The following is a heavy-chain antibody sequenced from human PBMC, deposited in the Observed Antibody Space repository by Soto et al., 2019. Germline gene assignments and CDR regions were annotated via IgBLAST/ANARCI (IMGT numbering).Heavy chain of an antibody. D-gene: IGHD6-13*01. CDR1: GFTFSSYG. Sequence: QVQLVESGGGVVQPGRSLRLSCAASGFTFSSYGRHWVRQAPGKGLEWVAVISYDGSNKYYADSVKGRFTISRDNSKNTLYLQMNSLRAEDTAVYYCAKGEYSSSWYGYWGQGTLVTVSS. CDR3: AKGEYSSSWYGY. V-gene: IGHV3-30*18. CDR2: ISYDGSNK. J-gene: IGHJ4*02.